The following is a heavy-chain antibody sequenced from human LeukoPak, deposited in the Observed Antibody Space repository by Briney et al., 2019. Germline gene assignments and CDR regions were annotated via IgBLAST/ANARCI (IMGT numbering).Heavy chain of an antibody. Sequence: PGRSVRLSCAGSGFIFRNYGMHWVRQAPGQGLEWVAVISDGGTHLYYADSVKGRFTISRDNSESTMYLQMNSLRVEDTAVYYCARLRVDYYYDSSGPKWYFDYWGQGTLVTVSS. CDR2: ISDGGTHL. CDR3: ARLRVDYYYDSSGPKWYFDY. V-gene: IGHV3-30*03. CDR1: GFIFRNYG. D-gene: IGHD3-22*01. J-gene: IGHJ4*02.